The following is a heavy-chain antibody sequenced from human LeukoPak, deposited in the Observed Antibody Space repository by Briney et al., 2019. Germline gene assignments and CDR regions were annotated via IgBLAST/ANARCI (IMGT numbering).Heavy chain of an antibody. CDR1: GGSISSYY. CDR2: IYYSGST. V-gene: IGHV4-59*12. D-gene: IGHD2-21*01. CDR3: ARDKGINWLDP. Sequence: PSETLSLTCTVSGGSISSYYWSWIRQPPGKGLEWIGYIYYSGSTNYNPSLKSRVTISVDTSKNQFSLKLSSVTAADTAVYYCARDKGINWLDPWGQGTLVTVSS. J-gene: IGHJ5*02.